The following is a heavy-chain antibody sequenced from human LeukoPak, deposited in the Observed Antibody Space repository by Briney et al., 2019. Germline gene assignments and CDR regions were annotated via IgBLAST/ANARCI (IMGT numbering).Heavy chain of an antibody. J-gene: IGHJ4*02. CDR3: ARAKPGSPPDY. V-gene: IGHV4-59*01. CDR1: GASISSFY. CDR2: IFYTGAT. Sequence: SETLSLTCTDSGASISSFYWSWIRQPPGKGLEYIGYIFYTGATNYNPSLKSRITISVDTSMNQFSLRLNSVTAADTAVYYCARAKPGSPPDYWGQGTLVTVSS. D-gene: IGHD3-10*01.